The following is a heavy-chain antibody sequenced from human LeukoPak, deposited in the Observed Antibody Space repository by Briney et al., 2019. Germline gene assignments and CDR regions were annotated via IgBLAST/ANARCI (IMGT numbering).Heavy chain of an antibody. J-gene: IGHJ4*02. CDR2: ISSSSSYI. CDR1: GFTFSSYS. CDR3: AKSMGIAFYFDY. Sequence: PGGSLRLSCAASGFTFSSYSMNWVRQAPGKGLEWVSSISSSSSYIYYADSVKGRFTISRDNSKNTLYLQMNSLRAEDTAVYYCAKSMGIAFYFDYWGQGTLVTVSS. D-gene: IGHD6-13*01. V-gene: IGHV3-21*01.